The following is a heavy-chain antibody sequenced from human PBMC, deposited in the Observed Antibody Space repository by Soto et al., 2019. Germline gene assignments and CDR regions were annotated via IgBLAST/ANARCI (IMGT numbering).Heavy chain of an antibody. Sequence: QVQLVQSGAEVKRPGASVKVSCKASGYTFTKYDISWVRQAPGQGLEWLGLISPNSGRPSYAQKFEGRVTMTTDTSTTTAYLELSSLRSEDTAIYYCARGGSGYTWFNEFWGQGTLVTVSS. CDR1: GYTFTKYD. D-gene: IGHD3-22*01. V-gene: IGHV1-18*04. CDR2: ISPNSGRP. J-gene: IGHJ4*02. CDR3: ARGGSGYTWFNEF.